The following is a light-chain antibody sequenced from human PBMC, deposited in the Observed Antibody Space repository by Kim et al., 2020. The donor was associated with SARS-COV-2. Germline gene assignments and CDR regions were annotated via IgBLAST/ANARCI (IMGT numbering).Light chain of an antibody. CDR3: SSYTSSSTLGV. J-gene: IGLJ3*02. V-gene: IGLV2-14*03. CDR2: DVS. CDR1: SSDVGSYNY. Sequence: QSALTQPASVSGSPGQSITISCTGTSSDVGSYNYVSWYQQHPGKAPKLMIYDVSNRPSGVSNRFSGSKSGNTASLTISGLQGEDEADYYCSSYTSSSTLGVFGGGTQLTVL.